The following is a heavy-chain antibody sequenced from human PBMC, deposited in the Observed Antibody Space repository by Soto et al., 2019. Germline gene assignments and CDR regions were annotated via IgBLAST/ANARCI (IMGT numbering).Heavy chain of an antibody. D-gene: IGHD1-26*01. CDR3: ARREIQGPIDY. CDR1: GDSISRSNW. V-gene: IGHV4-28*01. CDR2: IYYSGTT. Sequence: SETLSLTCTVSGDSISRSNWWGWIRQPPGKGLEWIGYIYYSGTTYYNPSLKSRVTMSVDTSKNQFSLKLTSVTAVDTAVYYCARREIQGPIDYWGQRTLVTVSS. J-gene: IGHJ4*02.